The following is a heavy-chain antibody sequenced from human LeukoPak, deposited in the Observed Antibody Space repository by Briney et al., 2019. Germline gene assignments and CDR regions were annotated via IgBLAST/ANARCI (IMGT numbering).Heavy chain of an antibody. CDR2: IYYSGST. CDR1: GGSISSYY. CDR3: ARLSTFYYYAMDV. V-gene: IGHV4-59*08. Sequence: SETLSLTCTVSGGSISSYYWSWIRQPPGKGLEWIGYIYYSGSTNYNPSLKSRVTISADTSKNQFSLNLYSVTAADTAVYYCARLSTFYYYAMDVWGQGTTVTVSS. J-gene: IGHJ6*02.